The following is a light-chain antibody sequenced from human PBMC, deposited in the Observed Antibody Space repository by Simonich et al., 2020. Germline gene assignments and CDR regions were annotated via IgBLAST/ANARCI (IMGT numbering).Light chain of an antibody. CDR1: SRYVGGYKY. CDR2: DVS. V-gene: IGLV2-14*01. Sequence: QSALTQPASVSGSPGQSFTISCTGTSRYVGGYKYVSWYQQHPGKAPKLMINDVSKRPSGVSNRFSGSKSGNTASLTISGLQAEDEADYYCSSYTSSSTWVFGGGTKLTVL. CDR3: SSYTSSSTWV. J-gene: IGLJ2*01.